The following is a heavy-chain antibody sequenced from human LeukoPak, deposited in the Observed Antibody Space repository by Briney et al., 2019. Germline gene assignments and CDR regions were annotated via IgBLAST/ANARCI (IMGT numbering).Heavy chain of an antibody. V-gene: IGHV3-21*01. D-gene: IGHD3-9*01. CDR1: GFTFSSYI. CDR2: ISSSSSYI. CDR3: ARERDVLRYFDWLVDC. J-gene: IGHJ4*02. Sequence: PGGSLRLSCAASGFTFSSYIMNWVRQAPGKGLEWVTSISSSSSYIYYADSVKGRFTISRDNAKNSLYLQMNSLRAEDTAVYYCARERDVLRYFDWLVDCWGQGTLVTVSS.